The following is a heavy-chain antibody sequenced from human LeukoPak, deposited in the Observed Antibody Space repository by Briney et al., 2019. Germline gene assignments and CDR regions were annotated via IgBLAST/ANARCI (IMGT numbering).Heavy chain of an antibody. CDR1: GFTFSSYS. CDR2: ISSSSYI. Sequence: GGSLRLSCAASGFTFSSYSMNWVRQAPGKGLEWVSSISSSSYIYYADSVKGRFTISRDNARNSLYLQMNSLRAEDTAVYYCASVEMATIVLDYWGQGTLVTVSS. J-gene: IGHJ4*02. D-gene: IGHD5-24*01. V-gene: IGHV3-21*01. CDR3: ASVEMATIVLDY.